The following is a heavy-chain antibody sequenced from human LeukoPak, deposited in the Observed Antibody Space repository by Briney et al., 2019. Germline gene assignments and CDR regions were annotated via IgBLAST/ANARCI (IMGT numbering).Heavy chain of an antibody. CDR2: ISYDGSNK. CDR3: ASQEDYYDSSGYVT. CDR1: GFTFSSYA. V-gene: IGHV3-30-3*01. D-gene: IGHD3-22*01. Sequence: GRSLRLSCAASGFTFSSYAMHWVRQAPGKGLEWVAVISYDGSNKYYADSVKGRFTISRDNSKNTLYLQMNSLRAEDTAVYYCASQEDYYDSSGYVTWGQGTLVTVSS. J-gene: IGHJ5*02.